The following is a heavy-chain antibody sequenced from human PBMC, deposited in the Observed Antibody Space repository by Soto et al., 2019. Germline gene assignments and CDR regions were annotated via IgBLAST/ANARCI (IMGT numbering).Heavy chain of an antibody. J-gene: IGHJ5*02. CDR3: AVKQNWFDP. Sequence: GESLKISCKTSGYTFTNYWIGWVRQMPGKGLELMGIIYPGDSSTRYSPSFQGQVTISVDKSTTTAYLQWSSLKAPDTAIYYCAVKQNWFDPWGQGTLVTVSS. CDR2: IYPGDSST. V-gene: IGHV5-51*01. CDR1: GYTFTNYW.